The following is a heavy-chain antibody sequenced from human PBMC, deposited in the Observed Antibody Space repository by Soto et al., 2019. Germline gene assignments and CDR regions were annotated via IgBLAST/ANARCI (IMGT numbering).Heavy chain of an antibody. CDR1: GGSINTAVYY. J-gene: IGHJ5*02. CDR3: ARSFYALSTAAGGHWFDP. V-gene: IGHV4-31*11. CDR2: IFYSGTT. D-gene: IGHD3-9*01. Sequence: ALFLTCAVSGGSINTAVYYWRVVSHIPVTHLEWIGYIFYSGTTYYNPSLESRLTMSLDKSKNHFSLMLSPLTAADTAYYYRARSFYALSTAAGGHWFDPWGHGTM.